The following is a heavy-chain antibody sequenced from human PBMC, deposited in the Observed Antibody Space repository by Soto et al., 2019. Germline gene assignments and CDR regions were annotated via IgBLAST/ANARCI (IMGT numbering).Heavy chain of an antibody. J-gene: IGHJ1*01. V-gene: IGHV3-23*01. CDR3: ARDRGTTAVTVDAFQH. Sequence: EVQLLESGGGLGQPGWSLRLSCAASGFSFHCYLMRWVRQSPGKVRERVAGIIGSGDSADYAYSVKGRLTNSRDSSKNTLAFQVNSVKAGDTAIYYCARDRGTTAVTVDAFQHWGQGTLVAVSS. CDR1: GFSFHCYL. CDR2: IIGSGDSA. D-gene: IGHD4-17*01.